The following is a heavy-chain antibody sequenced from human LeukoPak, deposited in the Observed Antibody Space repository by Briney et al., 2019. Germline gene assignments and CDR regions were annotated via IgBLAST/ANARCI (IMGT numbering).Heavy chain of an antibody. CDR2: INHSGST. Sequence: SETLSLTCAVYGGSFSGYYWSWIRQPPGKGLEWIGEINHSGSTNSNPSLKSRVTISVDTSKNQFSLKLSSVTAADTAVYYCAREGSSGWYSGPAFDIWGQGTMVTVSS. D-gene: IGHD6-19*01. CDR3: AREGSSGWYSGPAFDI. J-gene: IGHJ3*02. V-gene: IGHV4-34*01. CDR1: GGSFSGYY.